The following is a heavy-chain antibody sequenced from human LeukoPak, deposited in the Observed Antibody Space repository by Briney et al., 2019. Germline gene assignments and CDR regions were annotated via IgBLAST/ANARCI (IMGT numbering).Heavy chain of an antibody. V-gene: IGHV1-69*06. D-gene: IGHD6-13*01. CDR3: AGVSSSWSHFDY. Sequence: ASVKVSCKASGGTFSSYAISWVRQAPGQGLEWMGGIIPIFGTANHAQKFQGRVTITADKSTSTAYMELSSLRSEDTAVYYCAGVSSSWSHFDYWGQGTLVTVSS. J-gene: IGHJ4*02. CDR1: GGTFSSYA. CDR2: IIPIFGTA.